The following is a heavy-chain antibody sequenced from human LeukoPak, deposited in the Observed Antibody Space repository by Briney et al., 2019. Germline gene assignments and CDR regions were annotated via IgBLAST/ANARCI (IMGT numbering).Heavy chain of an antibody. CDR1: GFTFSSYA. J-gene: IGHJ4*02. Sequence: QTGGSLRLSCAASGFTFSSYAMSWVRQAPGKGLEWVAVISKDGSDKYYPGSVRGRFTISRDNSKNTIYLQMDSLRAEDTAIYYCARDYWWNYDYWGQGTLVTVSS. D-gene: IGHD1-7*01. CDR3: ARDYWWNYDY. CDR2: ISKDGSDK. V-gene: IGHV3-30-3*01.